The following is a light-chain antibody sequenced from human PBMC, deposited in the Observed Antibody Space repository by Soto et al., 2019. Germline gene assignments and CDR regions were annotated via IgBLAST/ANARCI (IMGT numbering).Light chain of an antibody. CDR1: SSNIGTGYD. Sequence: QSLLTQPPSVSGAPGQRVTISCTGSSSNIGTGYDVHWYQQLPGTAPKLLIYANINRPSGVPDRFSGSKSGTSASLAITGLQAEDESDYYCQSYDSSLSGYVFGAGTKSPS. CDR3: QSYDSSLSGYV. CDR2: ANI. J-gene: IGLJ1*01. V-gene: IGLV1-40*01.